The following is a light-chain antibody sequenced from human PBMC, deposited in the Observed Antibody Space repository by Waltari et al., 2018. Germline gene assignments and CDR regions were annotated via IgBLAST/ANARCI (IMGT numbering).Light chain of an antibody. CDR2: EVN. CDR1: SSDVGNYDF. V-gene: IGLV2-23*02. J-gene: IGLJ2*01. CDR3: CSYATRNTPVA. Sequence: QSALTQPASVSGSPGQSITISCTGSSSDVGNYDFVSWYQQYPGKAPKVIIYEVNKRPSGVSERFSGSKSGNTASLTISGLQPEDEADDHCCSYATRNTPVAFGGGTKVTLL.